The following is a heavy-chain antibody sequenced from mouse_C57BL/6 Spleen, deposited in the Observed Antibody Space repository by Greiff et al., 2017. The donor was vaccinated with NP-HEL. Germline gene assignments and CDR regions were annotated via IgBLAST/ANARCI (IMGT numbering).Heavy chain of an antibody. V-gene: IGHV1-80*01. CDR2: IYPGDGDT. CDR3: ARRDYETDYFDY. D-gene: IGHD2-4*01. J-gene: IGHJ2*01. CDR1: GYAFSSYW. Sequence: QVQLKESGAELVKPGASVKISCKASGYAFSSYWMNWVKQRPGKGLEWIGQIYPGDGDTNYNGKFKGKATLTADKSSSTAYMQLSSLTSEDSAVYFCARRDYETDYFDYWGQGTTLTVSS.